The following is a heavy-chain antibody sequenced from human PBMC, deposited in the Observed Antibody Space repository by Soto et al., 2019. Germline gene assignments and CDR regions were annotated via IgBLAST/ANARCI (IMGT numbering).Heavy chain of an antibody. V-gene: IGHV3-30*18. CDR3: AKGGFVLN. CDR2: ISYDGSNK. CDR1: GFTFSSYG. D-gene: IGHD3-16*01. J-gene: IGHJ4*02. Sequence: PGGSLRLSCAASGFTFSSYGMHWVRQAPGKGLEWVAVISYDGSNKYYADSVKGRFTISRDNSKNTLYLQMNSLRAEDTAVYYCAKGGFVLNWGQGTLVTVS.